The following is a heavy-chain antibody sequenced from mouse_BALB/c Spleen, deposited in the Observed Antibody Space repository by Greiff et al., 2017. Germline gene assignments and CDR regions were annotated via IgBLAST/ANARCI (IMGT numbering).Heavy chain of an antibody. J-gene: IGHJ4*01. CDR1: GFSLSTSGMG. Sequence: QVTLKESGPGILQPSQTLSLTCSFSGFSLSTSGMGVSWIRQPSGKGLEWLAHIYWDDDKRYNPSLKSRLTISKDTSRNQVFLKITSVDTADTATYYCAFHYYGYLYAMDYWGQGTSVTVSS. CDR3: AFHYYGYLYAMDY. D-gene: IGHD1-2*01. CDR2: IYWDDDK. V-gene: IGHV8-12*01.